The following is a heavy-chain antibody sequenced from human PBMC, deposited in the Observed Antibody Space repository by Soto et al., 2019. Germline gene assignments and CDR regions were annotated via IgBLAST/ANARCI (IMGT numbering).Heavy chain of an antibody. CDR2: IYWDDDK. J-gene: IGHJ4*02. V-gene: IGHV2-5*02. CDR3: LYRAVPPRGGYYFDY. CDR1: GFSLTTSGVG. D-gene: IGHD5-12*01. Sequence: QITLKESGPTLVKPTQTLTLSCTFSGFSLTTSGVGVGWIRQPPVKALEWLALIYWDDDKRYSPSLKCRLTITRDASKNQVVLTMTNMDPVDTATYYCLYRAVPPRGGYYFDYWGQVTLVTVSS.